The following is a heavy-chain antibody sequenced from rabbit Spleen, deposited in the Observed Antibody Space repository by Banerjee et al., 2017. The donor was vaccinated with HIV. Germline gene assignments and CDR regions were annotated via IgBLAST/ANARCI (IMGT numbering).Heavy chain of an antibody. V-gene: IGHV1S40*01. CDR3: ARDTSSSFSSYGMDL. Sequence: QSLEESGGDLVKPGASLTLTCTASGVSFSVSSYMCWVRQAPGKGLEWIACIDAGSSDFTYFASWAKGRFTISKTSSTTVTLQMTSLTVADTATYFCARDTSSSFSSYGMDLWGPGTLVTVS. CDR1: GVSFSVSSY. D-gene: IGHD1-1*01. J-gene: IGHJ6*01. CDR2: IDAGSSDFT.